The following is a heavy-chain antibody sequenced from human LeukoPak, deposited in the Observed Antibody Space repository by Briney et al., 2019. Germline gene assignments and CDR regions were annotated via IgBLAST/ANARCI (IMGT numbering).Heavy chain of an antibody. CDR1: GGSISSGGYY. V-gene: IGHV4-31*03. CDR3: ARTYTIFGVVIIRDAFDI. Sequence: SQTLSLTCTVSGGSISSGGYYWSWIRQHPGKGLEWIGYIYYSGSTYYNPSLKSRVTISVDTSKNQFSLKLSSVTAADTAVYYCARTYTIFGVVIIRDAFDIWGQGTMVTVSP. J-gene: IGHJ3*02. D-gene: IGHD3-3*01. CDR2: IYYSGST.